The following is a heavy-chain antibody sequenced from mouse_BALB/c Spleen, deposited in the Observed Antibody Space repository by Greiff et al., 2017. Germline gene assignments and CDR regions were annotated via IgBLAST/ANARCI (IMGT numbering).Heavy chain of an antibody. CDR1: GFTFSSYT. Sequence: EVQVVESGGGLVKPGGSLKLSCAASGFTFSSYTLSWVRQTPGKRLEWVATISSGGSYTYYPDSVKGRFTISRDNAKNTLYLQMSSLKSEDTAMYYCTREDYRYLDYWGQGTTLTVSS. J-gene: IGHJ2*01. D-gene: IGHD2-14*01. V-gene: IGHV5-6-4*01. CDR3: TREDYRYLDY. CDR2: ISSGGSYT.